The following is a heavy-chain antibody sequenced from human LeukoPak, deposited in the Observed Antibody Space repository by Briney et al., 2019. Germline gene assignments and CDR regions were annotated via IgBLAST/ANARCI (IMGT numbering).Heavy chain of an antibody. D-gene: IGHD3-10*01. CDR2: ISSSSYI. J-gene: IGHJ4*02. CDR1: GFTFSSYS. Sequence: PGGSLRLSCAASGFTFSSYSMNWVRQAPGKGLEWVSSISSSSYIYYADSVKGRFTISRDNAKNSLYLQMNSLRAEDTAVYYCARDLYYYGSGSEGAFDYWGQGTLVTVSS. CDR3: ARDLYYYGSGSEGAFDY. V-gene: IGHV3-21*01.